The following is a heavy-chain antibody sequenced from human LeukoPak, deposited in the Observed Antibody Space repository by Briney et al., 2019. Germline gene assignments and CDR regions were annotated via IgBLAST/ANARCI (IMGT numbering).Heavy chain of an antibody. V-gene: IGHV4-4*07. J-gene: IGHJ3*02. Sequence: SETLSLTCSVSGGSISSYYWSWIRLPAGKGLEWIGRIYTSGSTNYNPSLKSRVTMSVDTSKNQFSLKLTSMTAADTAVYYCARDLVGYSYGYSAFDIWGQGTMVTVSS. CDR3: ARDLVGYSYGYSAFDI. CDR2: IYTSGST. CDR1: GGSISSYY. D-gene: IGHD5-18*01.